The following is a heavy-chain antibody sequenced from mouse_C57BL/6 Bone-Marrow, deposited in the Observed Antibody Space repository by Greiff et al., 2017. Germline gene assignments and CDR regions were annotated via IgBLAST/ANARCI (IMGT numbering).Heavy chain of an antibody. CDR3: TRYSNYEVWFAY. V-gene: IGHV1-15*01. Sequence: VQLQQSGAELARPGASVTLSCKASGYTFTDYEMHWVKQTPVHGLEWIGAIDPETGGTAYNQKFKGKAILTADKSSSTAYMELRSLTSEDSAVYYCTRYSNYEVWFAYWGQGTLVTVSA. J-gene: IGHJ3*01. CDR1: GYTFTDYE. D-gene: IGHD2-5*01. CDR2: IDPETGGT.